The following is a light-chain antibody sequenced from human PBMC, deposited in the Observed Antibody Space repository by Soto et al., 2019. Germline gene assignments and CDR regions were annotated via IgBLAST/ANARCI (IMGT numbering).Light chain of an antibody. CDR1: QSVASSY. CDR2: SAS. CDR3: HHFGSLPET. V-gene: IGKV3-20*01. Sequence: EVVLTQSPGTLSLSPGERGTLSCRASQSVASSYLAWYHQKPGRAPRLLFYSASSRATGIPDRFSGSGSGTDFTLTFSRLETEDFAVDYCHHFGSLPETFGQGT. J-gene: IGKJ1*01.